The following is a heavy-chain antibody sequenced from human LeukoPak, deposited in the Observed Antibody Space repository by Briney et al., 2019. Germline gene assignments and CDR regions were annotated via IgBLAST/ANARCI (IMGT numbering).Heavy chain of an antibody. CDR2: ISYDGSNK. Sequence: SGGSLRLSCAASGFTFSSYGMHWVRQAPGKGLEWVAVISYDGSNKYYADSVKGRFTISRDNSKNTLYLQMNSLRAEDTAVYYCARGHRVAVAGADYYYGMDVWGQGTTVTVSS. CDR3: ARGHRVAVAGADYYYGMDV. V-gene: IGHV3-30*03. CDR1: GFTFSSYG. J-gene: IGHJ6*02. D-gene: IGHD6-19*01.